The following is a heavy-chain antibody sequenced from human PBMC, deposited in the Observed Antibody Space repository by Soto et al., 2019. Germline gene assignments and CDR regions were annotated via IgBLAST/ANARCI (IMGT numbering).Heavy chain of an antibody. J-gene: IGHJ4*02. V-gene: IGHV1-18*01. D-gene: IGHD2-2*02. CDR1: GYTFTIYG. CDR3: AREDCSSTSCYTAPDY. CDR2: TSAYNGNT. Sequence: ASVKVSCKASGYTFTIYGISCVLQSPLQGLEWMGWTSAYNGNTNYAQKLQGRVTMTTDTSTSTAYMELRSLRSDDTAVYYCAREDCSSTSCYTAPDYWGQGTLVTVSS.